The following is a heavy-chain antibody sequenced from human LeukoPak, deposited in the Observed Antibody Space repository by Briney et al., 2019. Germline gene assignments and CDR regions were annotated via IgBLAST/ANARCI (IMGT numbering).Heavy chain of an antibody. D-gene: IGHD6-13*01. CDR3: ARGLHDRSWYGAH. CDR1: GFTFSDYT. Sequence: GGSLRLSCAASGFTFSDYTMQWVRQAPGKGREWVALLPPDGSYQYYADSLKGRFTISRGNFKNALYLQMNSLRLEDTAVYYCARGLHDRSWYGAHWGQGTMLSVSS. CDR2: LPPDGSYQ. V-gene: IGHV3-30*04. J-gene: IGHJ4*02.